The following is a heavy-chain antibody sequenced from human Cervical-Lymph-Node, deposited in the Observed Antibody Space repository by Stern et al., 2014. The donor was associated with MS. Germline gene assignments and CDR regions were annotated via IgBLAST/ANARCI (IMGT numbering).Heavy chain of an antibody. CDR3: AREVGSLAMDV. D-gene: IGHD1-1*01. V-gene: IGHV1-69*06. Sequence: QVQLMQSGAEVKKPGSSVKVSCKASGDTFTDYAISWVRQAPGQGPEWMGGITPIFGSADYAQKFQGRLTITAGRSTSTAYMDLSSLTSEDTAVYYCAREVGSLAMDVWGQGTTVIVSS. CDR2: ITPIFGSA. CDR1: GDTFTDYA. J-gene: IGHJ6*01.